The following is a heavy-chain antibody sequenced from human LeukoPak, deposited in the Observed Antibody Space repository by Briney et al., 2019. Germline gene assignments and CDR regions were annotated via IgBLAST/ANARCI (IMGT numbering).Heavy chain of an antibody. D-gene: IGHD3-22*01. CDR3: ARAYYYDSSGYYYPFDY. CDR2: INWNGGST. J-gene: IGHJ4*02. CDR1: GFTFDDYG. V-gene: IGHV3-20*04. Sequence: GGSLGLSCAASGFTFDDYGMSWVRQAPGKGLEWVSGINWNGGSTGYADSVKGRFTISRDNAKNSLYLQMNSLRAEDTALYYCARAYYYDSSGYYYPFDYWGQGTLVTVSS.